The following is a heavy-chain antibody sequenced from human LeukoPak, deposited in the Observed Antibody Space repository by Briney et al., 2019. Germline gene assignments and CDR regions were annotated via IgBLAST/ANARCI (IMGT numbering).Heavy chain of an antibody. CDR3: ARDSGKGLSATGTFDL. CDR1: GFTFSSYA. V-gene: IGHV3-23*01. CDR2: LSGSGGST. J-gene: IGHJ4*02. D-gene: IGHD1-1*01. Sequence: PGGSLRLSCAASGFTFSSYAMSWVRQAPGKGLEWVSALSGSGGSTYYADSVKGRFSISRNNSKNTVYLQMHSLRAEDTAVYYCARDSGKGLSATGTFDLWGQGALVTVSS.